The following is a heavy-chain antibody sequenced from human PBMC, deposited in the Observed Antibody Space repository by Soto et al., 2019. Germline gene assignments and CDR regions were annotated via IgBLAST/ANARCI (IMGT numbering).Heavy chain of an antibody. CDR3: AKGVVTGSYCFDY. Sequence: EVQLLESGGGLVQPGGSLRLSCAASGFTFSNYAMSWVLQAPGKGLEWVSTISGSGGGTYYADAVKGRFTISRDNSKNTLYLQMNSRRAEDTAVYYCAKGVVTGSYCFDYWGQGTLVTVSS. CDR2: ISGSGGGT. J-gene: IGHJ4*02. V-gene: IGHV3-23*01. CDR1: GFTFSNYA. D-gene: IGHD3-9*01.